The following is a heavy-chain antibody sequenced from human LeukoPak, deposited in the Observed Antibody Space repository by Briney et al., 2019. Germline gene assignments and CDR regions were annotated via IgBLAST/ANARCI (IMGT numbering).Heavy chain of an antibody. J-gene: IGHJ4*02. D-gene: IGHD3-10*01. V-gene: IGHV4-4*07. CDR2: IYTSGST. Sequence: SETLSLTCTVSGGSISSYYWSWIRQPAGKGLEWIGRIYTSGSTNYNPSLKSRVTISVDTSKNQFSLKLSSVTAADTAVYYCARGSYYGSGSYALEYYFDYWGQGTLVTVSS. CDR1: GGSISSYY. CDR3: ARGSYYGSGSYALEYYFDY.